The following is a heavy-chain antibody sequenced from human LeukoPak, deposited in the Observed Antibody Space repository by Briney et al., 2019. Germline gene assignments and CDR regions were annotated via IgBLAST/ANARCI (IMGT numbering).Heavy chain of an antibody. CDR1: GYIFTSYN. D-gene: IGHD3-10*01. J-gene: IGHJ4*02. CDR2: INPNSGGT. Sequence: ASVKVSCKASGYIFTSYNIHWVRQAPGQGLEWMGWINPNSGGTNYAQKFQGRVTMTRDTSISTAYMELSRLRSDDTAMYYCASLGVSGSSSPRDYWGQGTLVTVSS. V-gene: IGHV1-2*02. CDR3: ASLGVSGSSSPRDY.